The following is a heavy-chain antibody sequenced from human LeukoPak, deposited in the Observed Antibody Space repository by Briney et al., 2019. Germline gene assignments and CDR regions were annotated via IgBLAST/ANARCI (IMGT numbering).Heavy chain of an antibody. V-gene: IGHV3-66*01. CDR3: ARARGLGYGDDVRWFDP. J-gene: IGHJ5*02. CDR2: IYSGGST. Sequence: PGGSLRLSCAASEFSVGSNYMTWVRQAPGKGLEWVSLIYSGGSTYYADSVKGRFTISRDNAKNTLYLQMNSLRAEDTAVYYCARARGLGYGDDVRWFDPWGRGTLVTVSS. D-gene: IGHD4-17*01. CDR1: EFSVGSNY.